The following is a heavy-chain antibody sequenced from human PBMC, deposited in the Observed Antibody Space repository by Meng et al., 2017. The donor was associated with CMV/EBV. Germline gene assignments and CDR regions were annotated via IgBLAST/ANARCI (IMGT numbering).Heavy chain of an antibody. CDR3: AKELLRMVASVGFDY. J-gene: IGHJ4*02. D-gene: IGHD5-12*01. Sequence: GESLKISCAASGFTFSSYAMSWVRRAPGKGLEWVSAISGSGGSTYYADSVKGRFTISRDNSKNTLYLQMNSLRAEDTAVYYCAKELLRMVASVGFDYWGQGTLVTVSS. V-gene: IGHV3-23*01. CDR1: GFTFSSYA. CDR2: ISGSGGST.